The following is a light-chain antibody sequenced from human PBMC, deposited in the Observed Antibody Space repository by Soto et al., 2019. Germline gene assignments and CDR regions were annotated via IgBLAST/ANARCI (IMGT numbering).Light chain of an antibody. CDR1: SSDVGGYNY. V-gene: IGLV2-14*01. J-gene: IGLJ2*01. Sequence: QSVLTQPASVSGSPGQSITISCTGTSSDVGGYNYVSWYQQHPGKAPKLMIYEVSNRPSGVSNRFSCSKSGNTASLTISGLQAEDEADYYCSSYTSSSLVFGGGTKLTVL. CDR3: SSYTSSSLV. CDR2: EVS.